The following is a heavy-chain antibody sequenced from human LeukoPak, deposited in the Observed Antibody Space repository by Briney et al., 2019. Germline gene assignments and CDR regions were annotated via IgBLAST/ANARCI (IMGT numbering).Heavy chain of an antibody. D-gene: IGHD1-20*01. CDR2: IYSGGST. J-gene: IGHJ6*03. V-gene: IGHV3-53*01. Sequence: GGSLRLSCAASGFTFSSYWMSWVRQAPGKGLEWVSVIYSGGSTYYADSVKGRFTISRDNSKNTLYLQMNSLRAEDTAVYYCAREAYNWKSSYYYYYMDVWGKGTTVTVSS. CDR1: GFTFSSYW. CDR3: AREAYNWKSSYYYYYMDV.